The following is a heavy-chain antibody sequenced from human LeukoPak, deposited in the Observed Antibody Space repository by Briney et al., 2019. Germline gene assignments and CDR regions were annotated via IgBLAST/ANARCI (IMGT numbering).Heavy chain of an antibody. Sequence: GGSLRLSCAASGFTFSSYAMSWVRQAPGKGLEWVSAISGSGGSTYYADSVKGRFTISRDNSKNTLYLQMNSLRAEDTAVYYCAKDKSPSSWSGLGDYWGQGTLVTVSS. V-gene: IGHV3-23*01. CDR2: ISGSGGST. CDR1: GFTFSSYA. D-gene: IGHD3-3*01. CDR3: AKDKSPSSWSGLGDY. J-gene: IGHJ4*02.